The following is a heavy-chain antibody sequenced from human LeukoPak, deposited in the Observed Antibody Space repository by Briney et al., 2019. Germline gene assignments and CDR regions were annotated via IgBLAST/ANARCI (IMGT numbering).Heavy chain of an antibody. CDR1: GGSFSGYY. CDR2: IYYSGST. V-gene: IGHV4-59*01. D-gene: IGHD3-22*01. CDR3: ARERYYYDSNGYPTYFDY. J-gene: IGHJ4*02. Sequence: SETLSLTCAVYGGSFSGYYWSWIRQPPGKELEWIGYIYYSGSTNYNPSLESRVTISIDTSKNQFSLNLISVTAADTAVYYCARERYYYDSNGYPTYFDYWGQGTLVTVSS.